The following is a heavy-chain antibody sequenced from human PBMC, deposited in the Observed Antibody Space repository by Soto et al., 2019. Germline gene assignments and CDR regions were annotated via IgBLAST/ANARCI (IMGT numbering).Heavy chain of an antibody. J-gene: IGHJ4*02. CDR1: GFTFNIYG. Sequence: GSLRLSCAASGFTFNIYGMHWVRQAPDKGLEWVALISYDGSNQYYADSVKGRFTISRDNSKNTLFLQMNSLRADDTAVYYCAKDQASGQGSFDSWGQGTLVTVSS. CDR3: AKDQASGQGSFDS. V-gene: IGHV3-30*18. CDR2: ISYDGSNQ.